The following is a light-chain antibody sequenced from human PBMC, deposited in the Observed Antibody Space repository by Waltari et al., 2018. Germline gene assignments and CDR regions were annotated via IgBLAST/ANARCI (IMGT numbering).Light chain of an antibody. J-gene: IGKJ3*01. CDR1: RDISRH. CDR3: QQYDDLPIT. V-gene: IGKV1-33*01. CDR2: AAS. Sequence: DIQLTQSPSSLSVFVGDRVTITCRASRDISRHLNWYQQKPGKAPKLLIYAASKLEVGVPSRFGGSGSGADVSFTISSLQPDDIATYDCQQYDDLPITFGPGTKVDIK.